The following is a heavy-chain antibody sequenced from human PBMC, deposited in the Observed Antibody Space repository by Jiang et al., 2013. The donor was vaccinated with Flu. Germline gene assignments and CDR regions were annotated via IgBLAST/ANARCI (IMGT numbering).Heavy chain of an antibody. CDR3: ARRPPNRAARLDY. CDR1: Y. D-gene: IGHD6-6*01. CDR2: INHSGST. J-gene: IGHJ4*02. V-gene: IGHV4-34*01. Sequence: YWSWIRQPPREGGVEWIGEINHSGSTNYNPSLKSRVTISVDTSKNQFSLKLSSVTAADTAVYYCARRPPNRAARLDYWGQGTLVTVSS.